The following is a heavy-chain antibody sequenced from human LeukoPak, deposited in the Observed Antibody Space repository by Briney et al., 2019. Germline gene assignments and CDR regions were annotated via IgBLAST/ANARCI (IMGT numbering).Heavy chain of an antibody. D-gene: IGHD3-3*01. CDR2: IYHSGRT. CDR1: GYSISSGYY. CDR3: ARRSPTIFGVVIMAGYFDY. V-gene: IGHV4-38-2*01. Sequence: SVTLSLTCAVSGYSISSGYYWGWIRQPPGKGLEWIGSIYHSGRTYYNPSLKSRVTRSVDTSKNQFSLKLSSVTAADTAVYYSARRSPTIFGVVIMAGYFDYWGQGTLVTVSS. J-gene: IGHJ4*02.